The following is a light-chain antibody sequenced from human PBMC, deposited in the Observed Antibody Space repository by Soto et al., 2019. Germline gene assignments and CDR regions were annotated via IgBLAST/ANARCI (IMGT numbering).Light chain of an antibody. J-gene: IGKJ4*01. CDR1: QSVSRY. CDR3: RQSSDWPFT. CDR2: DTS. Sequence: ETVLTQSPATLSLPPGERATLSCRASQSVSRYLGWYQQKPGQAPRLLIYDTSNRATGIPARFSGSGSGTDFTLTISSLENEDFSVYYCRQSSDWPFTFGGGTKL. V-gene: IGKV3-11*01.